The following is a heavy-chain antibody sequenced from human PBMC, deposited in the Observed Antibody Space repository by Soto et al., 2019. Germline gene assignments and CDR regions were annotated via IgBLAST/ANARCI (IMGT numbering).Heavy chain of an antibody. V-gene: IGHV3-23*01. CDR2: ISGSGGST. Sequence: EVQLLESGGGLVQPGGSLRLSCAASGFTFSSYAMSWVRQAPGKGLEWVSGISGSGGSTYYADSVKGRFTISRDNSKNTLYLQTNSLRAEDTAVYYCPKERGYNYGYDAMDVRGQGTTVTVSS. CDR1: GFTFSSYA. J-gene: IGHJ6*02. D-gene: IGHD5-18*01. CDR3: PKERGYNYGYDAMDV.